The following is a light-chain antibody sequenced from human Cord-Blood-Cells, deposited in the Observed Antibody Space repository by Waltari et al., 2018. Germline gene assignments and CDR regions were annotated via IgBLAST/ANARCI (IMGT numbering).Light chain of an antibody. CDR2: LGS. J-gene: IGKJ2*01. V-gene: IGKV2-28*01. Sequence: DLVMTQSPLSLPVTPGEPASIPCRSSQSLLQSNGYNYLDWYLQKPGQSPQLLIYLGSNRASGVPDRFSGSGSGTDFPLKISRVEAEDVGVYYCMQALQTPYTFGQGTKLEIK. CDR3: MQALQTPYT. CDR1: QSLLQSNGYNY.